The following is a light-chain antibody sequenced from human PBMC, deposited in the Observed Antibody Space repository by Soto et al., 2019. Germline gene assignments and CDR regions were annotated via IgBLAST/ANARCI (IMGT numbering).Light chain of an antibody. CDR3: QNHNSAPFT. CDR2: AAS. J-gene: IGKJ3*01. V-gene: IGKV1-27*01. CDR1: QGISNY. Sequence: DIQMTQSPSSLSASVGDRLTITCRASQGISNYLAWYQQKPGKVPKLLIYAASTWQLGVPSRFSGSGSGTDFTLTISSLQPEDVATYYCQNHNSAPFTYGPGTKVDIK.